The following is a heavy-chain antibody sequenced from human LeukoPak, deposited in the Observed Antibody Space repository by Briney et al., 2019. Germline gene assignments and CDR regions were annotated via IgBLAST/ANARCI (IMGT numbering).Heavy chain of an antibody. D-gene: IGHD3-22*01. CDR2: INPNSGGT. CDR1: GYTFTGYY. Sequence: VPSVKVSCKASGYTFTGYYMHWVRQAPGQGLEWMGWINPNSGGTNYAQKFQGRVTMTRDTSISTAYMELSRLRSDDTAVYYCARVDDSSGYYHVGGHFDYWGQGTLVTVSS. CDR3: ARVDDSSGYYHVGGHFDY. V-gene: IGHV1-2*02. J-gene: IGHJ4*02.